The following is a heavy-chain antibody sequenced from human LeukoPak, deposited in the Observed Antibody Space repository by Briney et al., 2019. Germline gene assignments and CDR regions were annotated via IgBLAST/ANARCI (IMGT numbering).Heavy chain of an antibody. Sequence: SVNVSCKASGGTFSSYAISWVRQAPGQGLEWMGRIIPILGIANYAQKFQGRVTITADKSTSTAYMELSSLRSEDTAVYYCARDGGGSYFDAFDIWGQGTMVTVSS. CDR2: IIPILGIA. CDR3: ARDGGGSYFDAFDI. V-gene: IGHV1-69*04. D-gene: IGHD1-26*01. CDR1: GGTFSSYA. J-gene: IGHJ3*02.